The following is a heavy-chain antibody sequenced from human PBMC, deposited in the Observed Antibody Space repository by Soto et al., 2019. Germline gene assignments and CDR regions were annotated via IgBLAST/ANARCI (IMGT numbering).Heavy chain of an antibody. Sequence: SETLSLTCAVSGYSISSGHSWGWIRQPPGKGLEWIGSIFHTGSTYYNPSLKSRVTLSVDTSKDQFSLKLSSVTAADTAVYFCATLPRLDGMDVWGQGTTVTVSS. CDR3: ATLPRLDGMDV. D-gene: IGHD6-25*01. CDR2: IFHTGST. V-gene: IGHV4-38-2*01. CDR1: GYSISSGHS. J-gene: IGHJ6*02.